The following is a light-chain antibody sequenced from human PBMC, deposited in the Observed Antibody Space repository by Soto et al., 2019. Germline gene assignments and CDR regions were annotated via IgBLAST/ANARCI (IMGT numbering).Light chain of an antibody. CDR1: QSISPW. J-gene: IGKJ1*01. Sequence: DIQMTQSPSTLSASVGDIFTITCRASQSISPWLAWYQQKPGKAPKLLIYDVSRLESGVPSRFSGSGSGTEFTLTINSLHPDDSATYYCQQYNTFCTFGQGTKVDI. CDR2: DVS. CDR3: QQYNTFCT. V-gene: IGKV1-5*01.